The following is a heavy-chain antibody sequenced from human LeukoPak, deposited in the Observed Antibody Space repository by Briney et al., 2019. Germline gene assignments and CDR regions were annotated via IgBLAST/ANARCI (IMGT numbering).Heavy chain of an antibody. CDR1: GGSFRGYY. D-gene: IGHD3-22*01. CDR3: ARLTQWLLRKGSAFDI. V-gene: IGHV4-34*01. J-gene: IGHJ3*02. Sequence: SGTLSLTCAVYGGSFRGYYWSWVRPPPRKGLEWIWAISQSGSTNYIPSPTSRVTISVDTSKNQLSLKLSSVTAADTAVYYCARLTQWLLRKGSAFDIWGQGTMVTVSS. CDR2: ISQSGST.